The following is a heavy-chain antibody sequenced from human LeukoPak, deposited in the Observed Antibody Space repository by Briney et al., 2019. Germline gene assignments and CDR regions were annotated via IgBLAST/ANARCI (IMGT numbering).Heavy chain of an antibody. CDR1: GGSINNYY. D-gene: IGHD2-8*02. V-gene: IGHV4-59*01. Sequence: PSETLSLTCTVSGGSINNYYWSWIRQPPGKGLEWIGHIYYSGSSDYNPSLKSRVTISVDTSKNQFSLNLRSVTAADAAVYYCARLWSGLKNLDIWDRGTLVTVSS. CDR3: ARLWSGLKNLDI. CDR2: IYYSGSS. J-gene: IGHJ2*01.